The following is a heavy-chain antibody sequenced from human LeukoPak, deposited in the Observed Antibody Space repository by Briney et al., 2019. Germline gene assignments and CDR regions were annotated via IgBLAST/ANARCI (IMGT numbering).Heavy chain of an antibody. CDR2: ISWDGGST. J-gene: IGHJ4*02. CDR1: GFTFDDYT. Sequence: GGSLRLSCAASGFTFDDYTMHWVRHAPGKGLEWVSLISWDGGSTYYADSVKGRFTISRDNSKNSLYLQMNSLRTEDTALYYCAKDSSSSLTFDYWGQGTLVTVSS. D-gene: IGHD6-6*01. V-gene: IGHV3-43*01. CDR3: AKDSSSSLTFDY.